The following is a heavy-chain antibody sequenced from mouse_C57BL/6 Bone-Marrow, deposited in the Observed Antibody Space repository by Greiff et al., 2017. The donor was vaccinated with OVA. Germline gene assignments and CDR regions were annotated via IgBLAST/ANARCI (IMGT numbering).Heavy chain of an antibody. CDR2: ISYDGSN. D-gene: IGHD2-4*01. V-gene: IGHV3-6*01. CDR1: GYSITSGYY. CDR3: ARAIYYDYDEYAY. J-gene: IGHJ3*01. Sequence: EVKLMESGPGLVKPSQSLSLTCSVTGYSITSGYYWNWIRQFPGNKLEWMGYISYDGSNNYNPSLKNRISITLDTSKNQFFLKLNSVTTEDTATYYCARAIYYDYDEYAYWCQGTLVTVSA.